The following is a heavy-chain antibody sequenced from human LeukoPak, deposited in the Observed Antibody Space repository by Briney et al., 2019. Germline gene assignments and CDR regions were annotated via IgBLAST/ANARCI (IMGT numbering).Heavy chain of an antibody. D-gene: IGHD3-22*01. J-gene: IGHJ4*02. CDR1: GYTFTGYY. V-gene: IGHV1-2*05. Sequence: ASVKVSCKASGYTFTGYYMHWVRQAPGQGLEWMGRINPNSGGTNYAQKFQGRVTMTRDTSSSTGYMELSRLRSDDTVVYYCARVSSGGSRGYLFDYWGQGTLVTVSP. CDR3: ARVSSGGSRGYLFDY. CDR2: INPNSGGT.